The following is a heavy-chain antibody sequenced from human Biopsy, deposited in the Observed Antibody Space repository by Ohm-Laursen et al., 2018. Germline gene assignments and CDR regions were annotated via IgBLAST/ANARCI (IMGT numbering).Heavy chain of an antibody. CDR2: INPNSGVT. Sequence: GASVKASCKASGHTFTGYYVHWVRQAPGQGLEWMGWINPNSGVTNYAQRFQGRVTMTRDTSISTAYMELSRLRSDDTAVYYCARDPRYGYGSYFDYWGQGTLVAVSS. J-gene: IGHJ4*02. D-gene: IGHD3-10*01. CDR3: ARDPRYGYGSYFDY. V-gene: IGHV1-2*02. CDR1: GHTFTGYY.